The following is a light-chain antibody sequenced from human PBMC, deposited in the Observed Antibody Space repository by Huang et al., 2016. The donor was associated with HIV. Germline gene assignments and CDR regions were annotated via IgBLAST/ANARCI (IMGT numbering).Light chain of an antibody. Sequence: EIVMTQSPATLSVSPGERATLSCRASQRISSNLAWYQQKPGKSPRLRIYGASTRATGIPVRFSGSASGTEFTLTISILQSEDFAIYYCQQYKDWPLTFGGGTKVDIK. CDR3: QQYKDWPLT. J-gene: IGKJ4*01. CDR2: GAS. CDR1: QRISSN. V-gene: IGKV3D-15*01.